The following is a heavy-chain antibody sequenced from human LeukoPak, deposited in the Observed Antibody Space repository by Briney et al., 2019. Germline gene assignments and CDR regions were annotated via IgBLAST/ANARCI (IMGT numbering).Heavy chain of an antibody. CDR3: ARAPSEIGGYYPEYFRH. D-gene: IGHD3-22*01. Sequence: GGSLRPSCAASGFTFSSYWMHWVRQAPGKGLVWVSRIKGDGNTNYADSVKGRFTISRDNAKNTVSLQMNSLRAEDTGVYYCARAPSEIGGYYPEYFRHWGQGTLVTVSS. J-gene: IGHJ1*01. CDR2: IKGDGNT. V-gene: IGHV3-74*01. CDR1: GFTFSSYW.